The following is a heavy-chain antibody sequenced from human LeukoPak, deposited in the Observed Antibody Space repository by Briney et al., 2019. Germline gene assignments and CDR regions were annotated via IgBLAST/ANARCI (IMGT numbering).Heavy chain of an antibody. CDR2: ISYDGSNK. CDR1: GFTFSSYA. Sequence: GGSLRLSCAASGFTFSSYAMHWVRQAPGKGLEWVAVISYDGSNKYYADSVKGRFTISRDNSKNTLYLQMNSLRAEDTAVYYCARPSYDSNDYEYFQHWGQGTLVTVSS. J-gene: IGHJ1*01. D-gene: IGHD3-22*01. V-gene: IGHV3-30*04. CDR3: ARPSYDSNDYEYFQH.